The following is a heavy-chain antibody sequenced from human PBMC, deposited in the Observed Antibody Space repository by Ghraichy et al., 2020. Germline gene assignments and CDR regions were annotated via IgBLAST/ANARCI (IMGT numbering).Heavy chain of an antibody. CDR2: INWNSGAI. Sequence: SLNISCAASGFAFYDYAMQWVRQTPGKGLEWVSGINWNSGAIGYADSVKGRFTISRDNAKSSLYLQMNSLRPEDTALYYCAKDLGGGTSRYYGMDGWGQGTMVIVSS. V-gene: IGHV3-9*01. J-gene: IGHJ6*02. CDR3: AKDLGGGTSRYYGMDG. CDR1: GFAFYDYA. D-gene: IGHD2-15*01.